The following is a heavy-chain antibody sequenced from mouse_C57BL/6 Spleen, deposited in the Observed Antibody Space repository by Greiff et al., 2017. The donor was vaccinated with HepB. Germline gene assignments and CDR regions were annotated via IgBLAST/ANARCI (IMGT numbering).Heavy chain of an antibody. CDR1: GYAFSSSW. Sequence: QVQLQQSGPELVKPGASVKISCKASGYAFSSSWMNWVKQRPGKGLEWIGRIYPGDGDTNYNGKFKGKATLTADKSSSTAYMQLSSLTSEDSAVYFCARCGTVVAHVGDYFDYWGQGTTLTVSS. V-gene: IGHV1-82*01. CDR3: ARCGTVVAHVGDYFDY. CDR2: IYPGDGDT. D-gene: IGHD1-1*01. J-gene: IGHJ2*01.